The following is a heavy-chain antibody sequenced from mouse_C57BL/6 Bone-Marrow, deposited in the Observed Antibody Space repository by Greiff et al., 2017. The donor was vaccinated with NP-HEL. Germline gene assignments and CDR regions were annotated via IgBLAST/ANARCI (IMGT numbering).Heavy chain of an antibody. CDR1: GYAFSSYW. D-gene: IGHD2-5*01. CDR3: ARHSNYPGWFAY. V-gene: IGHV1-80*01. Sequence: QVQLQQSGAELVKPGASVKISCKASGYAFSSYWMNWVKQRPGKGLEWIGQIYPGDGDTNYNGKFKGKATLTADKSSSTAYMQLSSLTSEDSAVYFCARHSNYPGWFAYWGQGTLVTVSA. J-gene: IGHJ3*01. CDR2: IYPGDGDT.